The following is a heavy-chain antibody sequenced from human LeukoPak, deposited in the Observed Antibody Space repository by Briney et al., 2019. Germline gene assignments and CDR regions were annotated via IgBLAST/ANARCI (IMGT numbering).Heavy chain of an antibody. CDR3: ARDNSYGSGTFYYYYAMDV. V-gene: IGHV4-34*01. D-gene: IGHD3-10*01. J-gene: IGHJ6*02. Sequence: PSETLSLTCAVYGGSFSGYYWSWIRQPPGKGLEWIGEINRSGSTNYNPSLKSRVTISVDTSKNQFSLRLSSVTAADTAVYYCARDNSYGSGTFYYYYAMDVWGQGTTVIVSS. CDR2: INRSGST. CDR1: GGSFSGYY.